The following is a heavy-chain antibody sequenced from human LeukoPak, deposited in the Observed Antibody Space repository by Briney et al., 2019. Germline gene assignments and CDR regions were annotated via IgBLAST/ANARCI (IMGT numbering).Heavy chain of an antibody. CDR3: ARALEVYDSSGYRNWFDP. D-gene: IGHD3-22*01. V-gene: IGHV4-31*03. CDR1: GGSISSGGYY. Sequence: SQTLSLTCTVSGGSISSGGYYWSWIRQHPGKGLGWIGYIYYSGSTYYNPSLKRRVTISVDTSKNQFSLKLSSVTAADTAVYYCARALEVYDSSGYRNWFDPWGQGTLVTVSS. CDR2: IYYSGST. J-gene: IGHJ5*02.